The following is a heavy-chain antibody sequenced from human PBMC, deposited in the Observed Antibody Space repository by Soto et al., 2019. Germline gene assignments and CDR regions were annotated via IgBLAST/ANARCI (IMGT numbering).Heavy chain of an antibody. CDR1: GGSISSGGYS. CDR3: TKGGWCSGGTCYNAFDI. V-gene: IGHV4-30-2*01. D-gene: IGHD2-15*01. Sequence: SETLSLTCAVSGGSISSGGYSWSWIRQPPGKGLEWIGYIYHSGTYYNPSLKSRVTISLDRSKNQFSLKLTSMTAADTAVYYCTKGGWCSGGTCYNAFDIWGQGTMVTVSS. J-gene: IGHJ3*02. CDR2: IYHSGT.